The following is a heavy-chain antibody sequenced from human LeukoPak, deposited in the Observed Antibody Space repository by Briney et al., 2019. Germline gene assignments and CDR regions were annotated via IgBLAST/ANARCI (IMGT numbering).Heavy chain of an antibody. CDR3: ARIVGGDIDY. J-gene: IGHJ4*02. Sequence: SETLSLTCAVYGGSFSGYYWSWIRQPPGKGLEWIGEINHSGSTNYNPSLKSRVTISVDTSKNQFSLKLSSVTAADTAVYYCARIVGGDIDYWGQGTLVTVSS. CDR1: GGSFSGYY. V-gene: IGHV4-34*01. D-gene: IGHD5-12*01. CDR2: INHSGST.